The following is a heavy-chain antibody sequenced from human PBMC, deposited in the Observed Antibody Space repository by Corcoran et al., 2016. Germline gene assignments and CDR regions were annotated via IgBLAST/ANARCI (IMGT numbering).Heavy chain of an antibody. J-gene: IGHJ6*02. Sequence: QVQLQQWGAGLLKPSETLSLTCAVYGGSFSGYYWSWIRQPPGKGLEWIGEINHSGSTNYNPSLKSRVTISVDTSKNQFSLKLSSVTAADTAVYYCARWGDIVVASVGMDVWGQGTTVTVSS. D-gene: IGHD2-2*01. CDR2: INHSGST. CDR3: ARWGDIVVASVGMDV. V-gene: IGHV4-34*01. CDR1: GGSFSGYY.